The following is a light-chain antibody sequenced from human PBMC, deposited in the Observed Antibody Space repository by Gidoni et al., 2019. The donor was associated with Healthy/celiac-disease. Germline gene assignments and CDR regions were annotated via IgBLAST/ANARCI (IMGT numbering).Light chain of an antibody. CDR3: CSYAGSLLV. J-gene: IGLJ1*01. Sequence: QSALTQPRSVSGSPGQSVTISCTGTSSDVGGYNYVSWYQQPPGKAPKLMIYDVSKRPSGVPDRFSGSKSGNTASLTISGLQAEDEADYYCCSYAGSLLVFGTGTKVTVL. CDR2: DVS. CDR1: SSDVGGYNY. V-gene: IGLV2-11*01.